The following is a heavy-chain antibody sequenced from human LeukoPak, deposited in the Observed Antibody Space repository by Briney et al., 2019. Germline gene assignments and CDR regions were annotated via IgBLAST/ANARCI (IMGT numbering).Heavy chain of an antibody. CDR3: ARDSRYDSTGHAP. Sequence: SETLSLTCTVSGDSIFSDDYYWAWIRQPPGKGLEWIGSIHYTGTPYYSSSLKSRVTISVDTSKSQFSLKVNSVTAADTAVYYCARDSRYDSTGHAPWGQGSLVTVSS. D-gene: IGHD3-22*01. CDR1: GDSIFSDDYY. V-gene: IGHV4-39*07. J-gene: IGHJ5*02. CDR2: IHYTGTP.